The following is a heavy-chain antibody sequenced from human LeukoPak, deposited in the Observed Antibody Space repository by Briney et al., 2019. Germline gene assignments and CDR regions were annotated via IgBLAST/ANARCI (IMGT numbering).Heavy chain of an antibody. D-gene: IGHD6-19*01. CDR3: AKGPWLAYPYYFDY. J-gene: IGHJ4*02. CDR2: IKQDGSEK. V-gene: IGHV3-7*03. Sequence: GGSLRLSCAASGFIFSSYWMTWVRQAPGKGLEWVANIKQDGSEKYYVDSVKGQFTISRDNSKNTLYLQMNSLRAEDTAVYYCAKGPWLAYPYYFDYWGQGTLVTVSS. CDR1: GFIFSSYW.